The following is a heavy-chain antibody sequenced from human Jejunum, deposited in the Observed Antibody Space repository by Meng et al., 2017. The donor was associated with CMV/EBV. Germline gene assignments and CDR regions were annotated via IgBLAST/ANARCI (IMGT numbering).Heavy chain of an antibody. CDR3: AAELWFGSYYFDY. CDR1: GHSA. Sequence: KVYCKASGHSAMHWVRQAPGQRLEWMGWINAGNGDTKNSQKFQGRVTITRDTAASTAYMELTSLRSEDTAVYYCAAELWFGSYYFDYWGQGTLVTVSS. V-gene: IGHV1-3*01. J-gene: IGHJ4*02. D-gene: IGHD3-10*01. CDR2: INAGNGDT.